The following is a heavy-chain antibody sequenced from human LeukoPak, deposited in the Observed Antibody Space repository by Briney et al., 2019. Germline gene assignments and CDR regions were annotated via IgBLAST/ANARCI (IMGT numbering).Heavy chain of an antibody. Sequence: PSETLSLTCAVYGGSFSGYYWSWIRQPPGKGLEWIGEINHIGSTNYNPSLKSRVSISVDTSKSQFSLKLSSVTAADTAVYYCARGRVWEPNYYYYYYMDVWGKGTTVTVSS. CDR1: GGSFSGYY. D-gene: IGHD1-26*01. V-gene: IGHV4-34*01. CDR2: INHIGST. CDR3: ARGRVWEPNYYYYYYMDV. J-gene: IGHJ6*03.